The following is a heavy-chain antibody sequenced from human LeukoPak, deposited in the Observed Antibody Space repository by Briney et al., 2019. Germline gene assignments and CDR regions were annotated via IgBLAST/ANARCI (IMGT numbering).Heavy chain of an antibody. CDR3: ARGTLAADPYFDF. D-gene: IGHD3-10*01. J-gene: IGHJ4*02. V-gene: IGHV4-4*07. CDR1: GGSISGYY. Sequence: PSETLSLTCTVFGGSISGYYWNWFRQPAGKGLQWIGRIYTSGSTNYNPSLKSRVTMSVDTSTNQFSLELNSVTAADTALYYCARGTLAADPYFDFWGRGALVTVSS. CDR2: IYTSGST.